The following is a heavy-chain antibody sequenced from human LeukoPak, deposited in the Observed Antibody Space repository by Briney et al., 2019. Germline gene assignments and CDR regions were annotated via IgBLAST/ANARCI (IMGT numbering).Heavy chain of an antibody. J-gene: IGHJ6*03. CDR1: GFTFSSYG. Sequence: PGGSPRLSCAASGFTFSSYGMTWVRQAPGKGLEWVGFIRSKAYGGTTEYAASVKGRFTISRDDSKSIAYLQMNSLKTEDTAVYYCTRDHLGYCSGGSCYSYYYYMDVWGKGTTVTVSS. CDR3: TRDHLGYCSGGSCYSYYYYMDV. V-gene: IGHV3-49*04. CDR2: IRSKAYGGTT. D-gene: IGHD2-15*01.